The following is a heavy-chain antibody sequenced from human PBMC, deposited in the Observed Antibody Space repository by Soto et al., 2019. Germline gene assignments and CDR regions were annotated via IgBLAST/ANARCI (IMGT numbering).Heavy chain of an antibody. Sequence: QVQLQESGPGLVKPSGTLSLTCAVSGGSISSSNWWSWVRQPPGKGLEWIGEIYHSGSTNYNPSLKTRVTISVDQSKNQFSLKLSSVTAADTAVYYCATQSTAYGEYVGYYCYGMDVWGQGTTVTVSS. J-gene: IGHJ6*02. V-gene: IGHV4-4*02. CDR3: ATQSTAYGEYVGYYCYGMDV. CDR1: GGSISSSNW. CDR2: IYHSGST. D-gene: IGHD4-17*01.